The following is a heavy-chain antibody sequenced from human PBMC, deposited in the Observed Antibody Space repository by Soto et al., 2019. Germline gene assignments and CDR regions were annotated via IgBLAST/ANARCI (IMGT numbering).Heavy chain of an antibody. CDR1: GYTLNEVA. Sequence: ASVKVSCKVSGYTLNEVAMHWVRQAPGKGLEWLGGFDPDEAETIYAQHFQGRVTMTEDTSTDTVYMELSSLRSEDTALYFCITYHGHYYFDHRGQGTLVTGST. V-gene: IGHV1-24*01. D-gene: IGHD4-17*01. J-gene: IGHJ4*02. CDR2: FDPDEAET. CDR3: ITYHGHYYFDH.